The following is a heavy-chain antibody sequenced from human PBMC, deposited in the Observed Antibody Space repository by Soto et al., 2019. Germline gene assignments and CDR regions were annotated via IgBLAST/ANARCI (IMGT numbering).Heavy chain of an antibody. V-gene: IGHV5-51*01. CDR3: ARPPRYGDFERWAFDI. D-gene: IGHD4-17*01. J-gene: IGHJ3*02. Sequence: GESLKISCKGSGYSFTSYWIGWVRQMPGKGLEWMGIIYPGDSDTRYSPSFQGQVTIPADKSISTAYLQWSSLKASDTAMYYCARPPRYGDFERWAFDIWGQGTMVTVSS. CDR2: IYPGDSDT. CDR1: GYSFTSYW.